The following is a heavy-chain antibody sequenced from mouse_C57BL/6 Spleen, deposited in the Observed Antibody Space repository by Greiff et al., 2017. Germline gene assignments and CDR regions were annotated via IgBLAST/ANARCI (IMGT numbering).Heavy chain of an antibody. Sequence: QVQLMESGPELVKPGASVKISCKASGYSFTSYYIHWVKQRPGQGLEWIGWIYPGSGNTKYNEKFKGKATLTADTSSSTAYMQLSSLTSEDAAVYYCARSGGYYFDYWGQGTTLTVSS. CDR3: ARSGGYYFDY. V-gene: IGHV1-66*01. CDR1: GYSFTSYY. CDR2: IYPGSGNT. J-gene: IGHJ2*01.